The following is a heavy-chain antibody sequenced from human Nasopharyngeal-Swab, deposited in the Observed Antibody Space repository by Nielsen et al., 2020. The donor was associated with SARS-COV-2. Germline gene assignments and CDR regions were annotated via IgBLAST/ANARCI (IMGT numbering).Heavy chain of an antibody. D-gene: IGHD3-22*01. CDR2: RSSGGDTK. V-gene: IGHV3-30*04. CDR3: ARDRVRDYYDSSGYDL. J-gene: IGHJ5*02. Sequence: GESLKISCVASGFTITRFAMHWVRPAPGKWLEWVSVRSSGGDTKVYGESEKGRFTVSRDNRRNTLYVQMDSLRHDDTATYYCARDRVRDYYDSSGYDLWGRGTLVNVSS. CDR1: GFTITRFA.